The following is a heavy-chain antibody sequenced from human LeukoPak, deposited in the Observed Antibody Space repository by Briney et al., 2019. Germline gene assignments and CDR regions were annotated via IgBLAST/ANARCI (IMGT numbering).Heavy chain of an antibody. CDR3: ARDHPEESAFDI. D-gene: IGHD5-24*01. CDR1: GFTFSTYN. V-gene: IGHV3-30*01. CDR2: ISYDGSNK. J-gene: IGHJ3*02. Sequence: GGSLRLSCAASGFTFSTYNMNWVRQAPGKGLEWVAVISYDGSNKYYADSVKGRFTISRDNSKNTLYLQMNSLRAEDTAVYYCARDHPEESAFDIWGQGTMVTVSS.